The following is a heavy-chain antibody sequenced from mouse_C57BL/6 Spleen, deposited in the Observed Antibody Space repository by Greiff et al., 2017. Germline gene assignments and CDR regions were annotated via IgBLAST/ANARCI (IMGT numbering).Heavy chain of an antibody. J-gene: IGHJ1*03. Sequence: QVQLQQSGAELVMPGASVKLSCKASGYTFTSYWMHWVKQRPGQGLEWIGEIDPSDRYTNYNQKFKGKSTLTVDKSASTAYMQLSSLTSEDSAVYYCARDWDRRDWYFDVWGTGTTVTVSS. D-gene: IGHD4-1*01. CDR1: GYTFTSYW. CDR2: IDPSDRYT. CDR3: ARDWDRRDWYFDV. V-gene: IGHV1-69*01.